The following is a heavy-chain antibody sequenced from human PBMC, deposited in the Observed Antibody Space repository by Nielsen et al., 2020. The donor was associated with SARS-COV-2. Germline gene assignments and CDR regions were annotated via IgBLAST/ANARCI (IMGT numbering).Heavy chain of an antibody. CDR3: ARDAPEGYDILTGYLDY. V-gene: IGHV3-30-3*01. Sequence: GESLKISCAASGFTFSSYAMHWVRQAPGKGLEWVAVISYDGSNKYYADSVKGRFTISRDNSKNTLYLQMNSLRAEDTAVYYCARDAPEGYDILTGYLDYWGQGTLVTVSS. D-gene: IGHD3-9*01. J-gene: IGHJ4*02. CDR1: GFTFSSYA. CDR2: ISYDGSNK.